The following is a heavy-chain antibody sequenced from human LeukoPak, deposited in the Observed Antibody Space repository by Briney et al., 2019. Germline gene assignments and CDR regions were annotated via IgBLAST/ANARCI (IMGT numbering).Heavy chain of an antibody. CDR2: IYYSGST. CDR3: AVSGYSYGWYYFDY. D-gene: IGHD5-18*01. CDR1: GGSISSYY. V-gene: IGHV4-59*01. J-gene: IGHJ4*02. Sequence: SETLSLTCTVSGGSISSYYWSWIRQPPGKGLGWIGYIYYSGSTNYNPSLKSRVTISVDTSKNQFSLKLSSATAADTAVYYCAVSGYSYGWYYFDYWGQGTLVTVSS.